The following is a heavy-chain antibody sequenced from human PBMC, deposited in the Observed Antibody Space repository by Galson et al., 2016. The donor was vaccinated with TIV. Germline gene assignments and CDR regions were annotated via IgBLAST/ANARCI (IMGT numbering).Heavy chain of an antibody. CDR1: GDTFISYQ. CDR2: FIPLFGTP. J-gene: IGHJ6*02. CDR3: AKEPLRITMIVDFDFYGVHV. V-gene: IGHV1-69*13. Sequence: SVKVSCKASGDTFISYQFNWVRQAPGQGLEWMGGFIPLFGTPNYAQKFQGRVTITADESTSTVHMELSSPRSEDTAVYYCAKEPLRITMIVDFDFYGVHVWGQVTTVT. D-gene: IGHD3-22*01.